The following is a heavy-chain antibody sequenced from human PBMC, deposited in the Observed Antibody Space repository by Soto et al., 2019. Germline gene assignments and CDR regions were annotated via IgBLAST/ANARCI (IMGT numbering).Heavy chain of an antibody. V-gene: IGHV4-59*01. CDR1: GSSISSYY. CDR2: IHNGERT. D-gene: IGHD4-17*01. J-gene: IGHJ4*02. CDR3: SYGDSPGPIEH. Sequence: PSGTLSLTCSVSGSSISSYYWSWFRQAPGKGLEYIGYIHNGERTNYNPSLESRVTISADTSKNQFSLRLSSVTAADTAMYYCSYGDSPGPIEHWGQGTLVTVSS.